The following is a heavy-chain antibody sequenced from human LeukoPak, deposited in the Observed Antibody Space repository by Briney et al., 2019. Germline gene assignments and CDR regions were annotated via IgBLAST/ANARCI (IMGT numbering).Heavy chain of an antibody. CDR3: ARVLWGSSDS. CDR2: ISVSGSTF. D-gene: IGHD3-16*01. CDR1: GFTFSSYE. V-gene: IGHV3-48*03. Sequence: GGSLRLSCAASGFTFSSYELNWIRQAPGKGLECVSHISVSGSTFFYADSVKGRFTISRDDAKNSLYLQMNSLRAEDTAVYYCARVLWGSSDSWGQGTLVTVSS. J-gene: IGHJ4*02.